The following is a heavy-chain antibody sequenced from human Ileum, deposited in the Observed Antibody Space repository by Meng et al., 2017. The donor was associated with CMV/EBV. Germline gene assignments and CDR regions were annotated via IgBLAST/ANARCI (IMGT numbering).Heavy chain of an antibody. CDR1: GFTFSTYA. CDR2: ISGSGDAT. Sequence: GESLKISCVASGFTFSTYAMCWVRQTPGKGLEWVSGISGSGDATFYADSVGGRFTISRDNSKNTLYLQMNSLRGEDTALYYCAKGRDQSLMTYFDHWGQGTPVTVSS. CDR3: AKGRDQSLMTYFDH. V-gene: IGHV3-23*01. J-gene: IGHJ4*02. D-gene: IGHD2-2*01.